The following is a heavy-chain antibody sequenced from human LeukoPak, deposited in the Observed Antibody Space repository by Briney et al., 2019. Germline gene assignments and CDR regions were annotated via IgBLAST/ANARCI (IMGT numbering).Heavy chain of an antibody. CDR2: ISSTSGTT. Sequence: GGSLRLSCTASGFSFNTFGMYWVRQPPGKGLEWVSYISSTSGTTYYADSVKGRFTISRDNAKNSLYLQMNSLRAEHTAVYYCARDSTRAAAGGDWGQGTLVTVSS. D-gene: IGHD6-13*01. J-gene: IGHJ4*02. CDR1: GFSFNTFG. CDR3: ARDSTRAAAGGD. V-gene: IGHV3-48*04.